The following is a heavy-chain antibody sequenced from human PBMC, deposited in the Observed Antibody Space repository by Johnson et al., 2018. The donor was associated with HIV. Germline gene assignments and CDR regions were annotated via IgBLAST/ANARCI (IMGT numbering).Heavy chain of an antibody. CDR2: ISWNSGSI. CDR1: GFTVSSNY. Sequence: VQLVESGGGLVQPGGSLRLSCAASGFTVSSNYMSWIRQAPGKGLEWVSGISWNSGSIGYADSVKGRFTISRDNAKNSLYLQMNSLRAEDTALYYCARDFSDYGDYGRCAFDIWGQGTMVTVSS. CDR3: ARDFSDYGDYGRCAFDI. J-gene: IGHJ3*02. D-gene: IGHD4-17*01. V-gene: IGHV3-9*01.